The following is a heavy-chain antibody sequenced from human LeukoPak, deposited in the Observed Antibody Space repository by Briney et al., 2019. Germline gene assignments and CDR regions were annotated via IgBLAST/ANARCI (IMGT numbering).Heavy chain of an antibody. CDR1: GFTFSSCA. CDR3: ARDRGYDSSVSDY. J-gene: IGHJ4*02. D-gene: IGHD3-22*01. Sequence: PGGSLRLSCAASGFTFSSCAMHWVRQAPVKGLEWVSVISYDGSNKYYADSVKGRFTISRDNSKNTLYLQMNSLRAEDTAVYYCARDRGYDSSVSDYWGQGTLVTVSS. CDR2: ISYDGSNK. V-gene: IGHV3-30-3*01.